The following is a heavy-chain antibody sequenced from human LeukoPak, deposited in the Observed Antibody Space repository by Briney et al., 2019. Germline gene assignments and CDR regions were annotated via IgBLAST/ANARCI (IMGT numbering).Heavy chain of an antibody. J-gene: IGHJ3*02. Sequence: PGGSLRLSCAASGFTFSGSAMHWVRQASGKGLEWVGRIRSKANSYATAYAASVKGRFTISRDDSKNTAYLQMNSLKTEDTAVYYCTRRMTTVNTFHAFDIWGQGTMVTVSS. CDR2: IRSKANSYAT. CDR3: TRRMTTVNTFHAFDI. D-gene: IGHD4-17*01. V-gene: IGHV3-73*01. CDR1: GFTFSGSA.